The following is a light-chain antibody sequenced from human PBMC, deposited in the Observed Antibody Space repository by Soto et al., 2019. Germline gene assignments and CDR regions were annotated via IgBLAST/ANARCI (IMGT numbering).Light chain of an antibody. CDR3: QQYGTSEII. V-gene: IGKV3-20*01. CDR1: QTLSNSF. J-gene: IGKJ5*01. CDR2: DTS. Sequence: VVFTQSPGTLSLSPGEGATLAFRASQTLSNSFIAWYQQKPGQAPRLLIYDTSSRATGVPDRYSASGSGTDFTLTISRLEPEDFAVFFCQQYGTSEIIFGQGTRLE.